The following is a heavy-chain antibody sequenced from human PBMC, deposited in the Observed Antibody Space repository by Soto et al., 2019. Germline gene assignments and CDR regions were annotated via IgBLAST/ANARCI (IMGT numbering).Heavy chain of an antibody. Sequence: AVKVSCKASGGTFSSYAISWVRQAPGQGLEWMGGIIPIFGTANYAQKFQGRVTITADESTSTAYMELSSLRSEDTAVYYCARDTAMVRGYYYYGMDVWGQGTTVTVSS. V-gene: IGHV1-69*13. CDR1: GGTFSSYA. J-gene: IGHJ6*02. CDR3: ARDTAMVRGYYYYGMDV. D-gene: IGHD5-18*01. CDR2: IIPIFGTA.